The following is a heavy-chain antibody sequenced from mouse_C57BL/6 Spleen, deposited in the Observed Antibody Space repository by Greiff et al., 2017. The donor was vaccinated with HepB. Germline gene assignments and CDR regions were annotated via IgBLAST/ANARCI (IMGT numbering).Heavy chain of an antibody. CDR2: INPNNGGT. D-gene: IGHD1-1*01. J-gene: IGHJ1*03. CDR1: GYTFTDYY. V-gene: IGHV1-26*01. Sequence: VQLKQSGPELVKPGASVKISCKASGYTFTDYYMNWVKQSHGKSLEWIGDINPNNGGTSYNQKFKGKATLTVDKSSSTAYMELRSLTSEDSAVYYCARGAYYYGSSYGGWYFDVWGTGTTVTVSS. CDR3: ARGAYYYGSSYGGWYFDV.